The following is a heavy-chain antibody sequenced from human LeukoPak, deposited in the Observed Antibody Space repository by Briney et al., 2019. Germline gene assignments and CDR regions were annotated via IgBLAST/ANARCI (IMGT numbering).Heavy chain of an antibody. CDR2: LSWNSGSI. V-gene: IGHV3-9*01. Sequence: GGSLRLSCAASGFTFYDYGMHWVRLIPGKGLEWVSGLSWNSGSIGYADSVKGRFTISRDNAKNSLYLQMDSLRIEDTALYYCVKARRGTTTSYFDYWGQGALVTVSS. D-gene: IGHD2/OR15-2a*01. J-gene: IGHJ4*02. CDR3: VKARRGTTTSYFDY. CDR1: GFTFYDYG.